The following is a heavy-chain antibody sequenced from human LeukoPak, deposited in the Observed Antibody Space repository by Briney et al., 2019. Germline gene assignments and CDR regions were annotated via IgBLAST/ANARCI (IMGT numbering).Heavy chain of an antibody. D-gene: IGHD6-13*01. V-gene: IGHV3-21*01. Sequence: PGGSLRLSCAASGFTFSSYSMNWVRQAPGKGLEWVSSISSSSSYIYYADSVKGRFTISRDNAKNSLYLQMNSLRAEDTAVYYCARDGYWAAAGTFDYWGQGTLVTVSS. J-gene: IGHJ4*02. CDR2: ISSSSSYI. CDR1: GFTFSSYS. CDR3: ARDGYWAAAGTFDY.